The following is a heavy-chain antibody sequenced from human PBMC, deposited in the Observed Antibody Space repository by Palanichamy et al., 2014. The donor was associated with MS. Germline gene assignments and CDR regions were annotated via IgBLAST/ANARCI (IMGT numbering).Heavy chain of an antibody. CDR1: GFTFSTYS. V-gene: IGHV3-48*02. CDR3: ARSSWYGYYFEY. J-gene: IGHJ4*02. D-gene: IGHD6-13*01. CDR2: ISSSSSTI. Sequence: EVQLEESGGGLVQPGGSLRLSCAASGFTFSTYSMNWVRQAPGKGLEWVSYISSSSSTIDYADSVKGRFTISRDNAKNSLYPQMNNLRDEDTAVYYCARSSWYGYYFEYWGQGTLVTVSS.